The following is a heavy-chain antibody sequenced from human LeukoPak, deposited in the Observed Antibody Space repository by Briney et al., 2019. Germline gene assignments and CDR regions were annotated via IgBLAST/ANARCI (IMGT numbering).Heavy chain of an antibody. J-gene: IGHJ4*02. CDR2: IYPGDSDT. V-gene: IGHV5-51*01. CDR3: ARQWGRGSGSYLAY. D-gene: IGHD3-10*01. Sequence: GESLKISCEGSGYIFSSHWIAWVRQMPGKGLEWMGVIYPGDSDTTYSPSFQGQVTISVDKSISTAYLQWGSLRASDTAMYYCARQWGRGSGSYLAYWGQGTVVTVSS. CDR1: GYIFSSHW.